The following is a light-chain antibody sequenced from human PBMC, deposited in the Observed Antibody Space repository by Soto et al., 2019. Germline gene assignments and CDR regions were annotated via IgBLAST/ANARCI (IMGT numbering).Light chain of an antibody. V-gene: IGKV1-39*01. Sequence: DIQMTQSPSSLSASVGDRVTITCRASQSISSYLNWYQQKPGKAPKLLIYAASSLQSGVPSRFSGSGSGTDFTLTISGLQPDDFATYYCQQYNTFSHTFGQGTKVDI. J-gene: IGKJ2*01. CDR2: AAS. CDR1: QSISSY. CDR3: QQYNTFSHT.